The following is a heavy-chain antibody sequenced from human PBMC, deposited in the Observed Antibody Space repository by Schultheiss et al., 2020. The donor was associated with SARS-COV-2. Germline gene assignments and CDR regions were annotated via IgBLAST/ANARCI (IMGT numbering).Heavy chain of an antibody. CDR2: IYYSGSA. Sequence: SQTLSLTCTVSGGSISSSGYYWGWIRQPPGKGLEWIGSIYYSGSAYYNPSLKSRVTVSVDTSKNQFSLKLSSVTAADTAVYYCARDLRGSSSMDVWGQGTTVTVSS. CDR1: GGSISSSGYY. J-gene: IGHJ6*02. V-gene: IGHV4-39*07. CDR3: ARDLRGSSSMDV. D-gene: IGHD6-6*01.